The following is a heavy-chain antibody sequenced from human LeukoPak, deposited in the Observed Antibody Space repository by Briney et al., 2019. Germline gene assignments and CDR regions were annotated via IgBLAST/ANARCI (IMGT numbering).Heavy chain of an antibody. J-gene: IGHJ5*02. Sequence: ASVKVSCKASGYTFTSYDINWVRQATGQGLEWMGWMNPNSGNTGYAQKFKGRVTMTRNTSISTAYMDMSSLRFDDTAVYYCARVKGVYGDYINWFDPWGQGTLVTVS. V-gene: IGHV1-8*01. CDR1: GYTFTSYD. CDR2: MNPNSGNT. D-gene: IGHD4-17*01. CDR3: ARVKGVYGDYINWFDP.